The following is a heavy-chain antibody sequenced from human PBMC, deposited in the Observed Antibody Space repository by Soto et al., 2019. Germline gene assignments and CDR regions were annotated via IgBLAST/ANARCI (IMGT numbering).Heavy chain of an antibody. D-gene: IGHD6-19*01. CDR1: GGSFSGYY. Sequence: PSETLSLTCAVYGGSFSGYYWSWIRQPPGKGLEWIGEINHSGSTNYNPSLKSRVTISVDTSKNQFSLKLSSVTAADTAVYYCARGTPTPTQWLAYYYYYYMDVWGKGTTVTVSS. CDR2: INHSGST. CDR3: ARGTPTPTQWLAYYYYYYMDV. J-gene: IGHJ6*03. V-gene: IGHV4-34*01.